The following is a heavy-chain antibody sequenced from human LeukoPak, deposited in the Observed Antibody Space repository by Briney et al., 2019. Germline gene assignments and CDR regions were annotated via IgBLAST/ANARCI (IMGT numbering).Heavy chain of an antibody. V-gene: IGHV4-61*02. Sequence: SETLSLTCTVSGGSISSGSYYWSWIRQPAGKGLEWIGRIDTSGSTNYNPSLKSRVTISVDTSKNQFSLKLSSVTAADTAVYYCARGYSSSSSSLYYYYMDVWGRGATVTVSS. D-gene: IGHD6-6*01. CDR1: GGSISSGSYY. CDR3: ARGYSSSSSSLYYYYMDV. J-gene: IGHJ6*03. CDR2: IDTSGST.